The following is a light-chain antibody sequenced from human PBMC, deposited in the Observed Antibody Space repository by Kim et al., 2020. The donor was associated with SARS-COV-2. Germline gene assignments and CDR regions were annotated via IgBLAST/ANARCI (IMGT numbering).Light chain of an antibody. CDR3: TSYTSSGTYV. J-gene: IGLJ1*01. V-gene: IGLV2-14*03. Sequence: QSALTQPASVSGSPGQSITISCTGTSSDVGRYKYVSWYQQHPGKAPKVLIYDVSNRPSGVSNRFSGSKSGNTASLTISGLQAGDEAEYYCTSYTSSGTYVCGTGTEVAVL. CDR1: SSDVGRYKY. CDR2: DVS.